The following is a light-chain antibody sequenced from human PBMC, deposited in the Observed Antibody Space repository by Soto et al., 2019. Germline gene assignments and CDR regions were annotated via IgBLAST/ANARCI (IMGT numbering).Light chain of an antibody. CDR3: CSYSTSNTHNYV. V-gene: IGLV2-14*01. Sequence: QSALTQPASVSGSPGQSITVSCTETSSDIGGYNYVSWYQHHPGKAPQLIIYEVNLRPSGVSDRFSASKSGDTASLTISGLQAGDEADYYCCSYSTSNTHNYVFGTGTKVTVL. CDR1: SSDIGGYNY. CDR2: EVN. J-gene: IGLJ1*01.